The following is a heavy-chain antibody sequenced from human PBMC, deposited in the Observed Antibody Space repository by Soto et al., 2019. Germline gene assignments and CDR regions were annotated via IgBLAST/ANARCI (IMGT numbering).Heavy chain of an antibody. J-gene: IGHJ6*02. D-gene: IGHD2-2*02. CDR2: INPNSGGT. Sequence: ASVKVSCKASGYTFTTYYMYWVRQAPGQGLEWMGWINPNSGGTNYAQKFQGRVTVTRDTPTSTAYMELSRLTSDDTAVYYCARSLTEGYCTITGCYTRPLYGMDVWGQGTTVTVSS. V-gene: IGHV1-2*02. CDR3: ARSLTEGYCTITGCYTRPLYGMDV. CDR1: GYTFTTYY.